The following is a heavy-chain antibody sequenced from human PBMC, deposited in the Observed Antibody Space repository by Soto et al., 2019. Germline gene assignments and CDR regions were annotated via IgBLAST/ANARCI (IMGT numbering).Heavy chain of an antibody. CDR3: AADDSVASANVDY. V-gene: IGHV3-15*01. J-gene: IGHJ4*02. CDR1: GFTFRNAW. D-gene: IGHD2-15*01. CDR2: IRSKAYGGTA. Sequence: EVQLVESGGGLVKPGGTLRLSCAASGFTFRNAWMSWVRQFPGKGLEWVGRIRSKAYGGTADYAAPVEGRFTISRDDSKNTLYLQMNSLKTEHTAVYFCAADDSVASANVDYWGQGTLVTVSP.